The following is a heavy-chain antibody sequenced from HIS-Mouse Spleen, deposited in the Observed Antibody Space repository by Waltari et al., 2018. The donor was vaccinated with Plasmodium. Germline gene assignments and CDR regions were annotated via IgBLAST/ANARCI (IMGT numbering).Heavy chain of an antibody. CDR2: IYSSGSS. V-gene: IGHV4-59*01. CDR3: ARVGRRIWGAFDI. D-gene: IGHD3-16*01. J-gene: IGHJ3*02. CDR1: GGSISSFY. Sequence: QVQLQESGPGLVKPSETLSLTCTVSGGSISSFYWSWIRQPPGKGREWIGYIYSSGSSNYNHSLRSRVTRSVDTAKNQCSRKLSAVTAADTAVYYCARVGRRIWGAFDIWGQGTMVTVSS.